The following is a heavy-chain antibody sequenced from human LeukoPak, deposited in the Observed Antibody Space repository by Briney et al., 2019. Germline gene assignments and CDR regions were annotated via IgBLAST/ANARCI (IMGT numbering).Heavy chain of an antibody. V-gene: IGHV4-39*01. CDR1: GGSISSSSYY. D-gene: IGHD3-9*01. CDR3: ARLRYDILTGCFDY. CDR2: VSNSGSK. J-gene: IGHJ4*02. Sequence: PSETLSLTCTVSGGSISSSSYYWGWIRQPPGKGLEWIGSVSNSGSKHYNPSLKSPETVFVDTSKNQFSLRLSSVTAADTAVYYCARLRYDILTGCFDYWGQGTLVTVSS.